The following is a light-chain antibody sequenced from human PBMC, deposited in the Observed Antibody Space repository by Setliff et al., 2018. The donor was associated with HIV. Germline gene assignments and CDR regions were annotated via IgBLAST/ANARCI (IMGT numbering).Light chain of an antibody. Sequence: QSALAQPASVSGSPGQSITISCTGTSSDVGGYSLVSWYQQHPGKAPKLLVYEVSNRPSGVSNRFSGSKSGNTASLTISGLQAEDEGDYYCSSFLSTTTAVFGSGTKVTVL. J-gene: IGLJ1*01. CDR1: SSDVGGYSL. CDR3: SSFLSTTTAV. V-gene: IGLV2-14*01. CDR2: EVS.